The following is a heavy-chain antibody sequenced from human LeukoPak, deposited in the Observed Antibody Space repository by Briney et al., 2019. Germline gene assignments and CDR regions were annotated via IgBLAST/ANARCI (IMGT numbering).Heavy chain of an antibody. J-gene: IGHJ5*02. CDR2: IKQDGSEK. V-gene: IGHV3-7*01. CDR3: ARDLVVRGRWSWFDP. CDR1: GFTFSNYW. D-gene: IGHD3-10*01. Sequence: GGSLRLSCAASGFTFSNYWMSWVRQAPGKGLEWVANIKQDGSEKYYVDSVKGRFTISRDNAKKSLYLQMNSLRAEDTAVYYCARDLVVRGRWSWFDPWGQGTLVTVSS.